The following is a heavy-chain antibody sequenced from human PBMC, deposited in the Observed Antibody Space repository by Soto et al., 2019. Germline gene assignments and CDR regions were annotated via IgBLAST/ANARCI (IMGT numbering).Heavy chain of an antibody. D-gene: IGHD2-21*01. CDR3: ARSRGGDGYNPLDY. CDR2: ISYDGSNT. J-gene: IGHJ4*02. CDR1: GFPFSSYA. Sequence: QVQLVDSGGGVVQPGRSLRLSCAASGFPFSSYAIHWVCQAPGKGLEWVAFISYDGSNTYYADSVRGRFSVSRDNSNNTLDLQMISLRAEDTAVYYCARSRGGDGYNPLDYWGQGTLVTVSS. V-gene: IGHV3-30-3*01.